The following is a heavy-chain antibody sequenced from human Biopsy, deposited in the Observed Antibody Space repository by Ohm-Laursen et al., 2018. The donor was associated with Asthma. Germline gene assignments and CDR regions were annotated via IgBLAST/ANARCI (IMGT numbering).Heavy chain of an antibody. CDR3: AREKVIESRGFQNWFDP. D-gene: IGHD3-16*02. J-gene: IGHJ5*02. CDR1: GFTFSRHA. Sequence: SLRLSCAAPGFTFSRHALHWVRQAPGKGLEWVAGIYYDGSRKYYTESVKGRLTISRDNSKNRLYLEMASLRAEDTAVYYCAREKVIESRGFQNWFDPWGQGTLVHVSS. CDR2: IYYDGSRK. V-gene: IGHV3-33*01.